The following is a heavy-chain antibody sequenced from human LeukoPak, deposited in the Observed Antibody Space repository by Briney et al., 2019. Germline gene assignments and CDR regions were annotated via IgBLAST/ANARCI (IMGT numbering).Heavy chain of an antibody. V-gene: IGHV4-4*07. CDR1: GGSISSYY. CDR2: IYTSGST. D-gene: IGHD3-10*01. CDR3: ARKDYYGSGSYDY. J-gene: IGHJ4*02. Sequence: SKTLSLTCTVSGGSISSYYWSWIRPPAGKGLEWIGRIYTSGSTNYNPSLKSRVTMSVDTSKNQFSLKLSSVTAADTAVYYCARKDYYGSGSYDYWGQGTLVTVSS.